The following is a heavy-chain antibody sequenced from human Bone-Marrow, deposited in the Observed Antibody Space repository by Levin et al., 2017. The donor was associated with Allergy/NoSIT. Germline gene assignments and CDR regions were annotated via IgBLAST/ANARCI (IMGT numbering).Heavy chain of an antibody. CDR1: GFIFSDYY. J-gene: IGHJ4*02. D-gene: IGHD3-10*01. Sequence: KSSETLSLTCEASGFIFSDYYMAWIRQAPGQGLEWVSSMSSTGGTILYADSVKGRFTISRDNAKNFLFLQMTGLTVDDTAVYYCAREGSPAWGQGTLVAVSS. V-gene: IGHV3-11*01. CDR2: MSSTGGTI. CDR3: AREGSPA.